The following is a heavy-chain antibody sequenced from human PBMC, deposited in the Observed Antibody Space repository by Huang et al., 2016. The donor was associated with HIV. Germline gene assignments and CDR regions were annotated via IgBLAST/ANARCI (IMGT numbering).Heavy chain of an antibody. V-gene: IGHV4-30-4*08. J-gene: IGHJ3*02. D-gene: IGHD3-22*01. Sequence: QVQLQESGPGLVKPSETLSLTCTVSGASINNGGYYWSWIRQPPGKGLEWIGYIYFSGNTHYNPSLKGRVSISIDTSKNQFSLSLKSVTATDTALYFCAREGVYDNTGHRGAAFDIWGRGTMVTVSS. CDR3: AREGVYDNTGHRGAAFDI. CDR2: IYFSGNT. CDR1: GASINNGGYY.